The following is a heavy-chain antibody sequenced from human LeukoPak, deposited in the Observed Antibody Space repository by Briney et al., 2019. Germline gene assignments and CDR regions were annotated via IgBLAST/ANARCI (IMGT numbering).Heavy chain of an antibody. CDR2: IYYSGST. CDR3: ARVQEPSPYSWFDP. Sequence: SETLSLTCTVSGGSISSSSYYWGWIRQPPGKGLEWIGSIYYSGSTYYNPSLKSRVTISGDTSKNQFSLKLSSVTAADTAVYYCARVQEPSPYSWFDPWGQGTLVTVSS. V-gene: IGHV4-39*01. D-gene: IGHD4-11*01. J-gene: IGHJ5*02. CDR1: GGSISSSSYY.